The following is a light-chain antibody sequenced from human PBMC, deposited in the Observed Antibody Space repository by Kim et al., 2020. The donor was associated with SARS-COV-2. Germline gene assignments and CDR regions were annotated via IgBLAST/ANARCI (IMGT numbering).Light chain of an antibody. CDR2: GKN. Sequence: SSELTQDPAVSVALGQTVRITCQGDSLRSYYASWYQQKPGQAPVLVIYGKNNRPSGIPDRLSGPSSGNTAYLTITGAQAEDEADYYCNSRDSSGNHYVVF. CDR3: NSRDSSGNHYVV. CDR1: SLRSYY. J-gene: IGLJ2*01. V-gene: IGLV3-19*01.